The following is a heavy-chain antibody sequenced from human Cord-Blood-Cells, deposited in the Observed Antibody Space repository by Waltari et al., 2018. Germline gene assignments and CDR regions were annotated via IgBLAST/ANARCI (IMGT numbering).Heavy chain of an antibody. CDR1: GGSISSSSYY. J-gene: IGHJ3*02. Sequence: QLQLQESGPGLVKPSETLSLTCTVSGGSISSSSYYWGWIRQPPGKGLEWIGWSYYSGGTYYNPSLKSRVTISVDTSKNQFSLKLSSVTAADTAVYYCARIGTMVRGVARAFDIWGQGTMVTVSS. CDR2: SYYSGGT. D-gene: IGHD3-10*01. V-gene: IGHV4-39*01. CDR3: ARIGTMVRGVARAFDI.